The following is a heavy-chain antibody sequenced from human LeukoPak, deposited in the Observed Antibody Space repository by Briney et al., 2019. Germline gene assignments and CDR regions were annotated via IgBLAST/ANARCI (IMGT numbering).Heavy chain of an antibody. D-gene: IGHD5-18*01. Sequence: ASVKVSCKASGYTFTGYYMHWVRQATGQGLEWMGWMNPNSGNTGYAQKFQGRVTMTRNTSIRTAYMELSSLRSEDTAVYYCARGDSTAMAIDYWGQGTPVTVSS. V-gene: IGHV1-8*02. CDR1: GYTFTGYY. CDR3: ARGDSTAMAIDY. CDR2: MNPNSGNT. J-gene: IGHJ4*02.